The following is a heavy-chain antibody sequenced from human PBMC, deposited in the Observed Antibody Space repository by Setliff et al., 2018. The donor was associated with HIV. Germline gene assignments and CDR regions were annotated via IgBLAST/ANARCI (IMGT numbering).Heavy chain of an antibody. CDR1: GGSISSGSYY. Sequence: TLSLTCTVSGGSISSGSYYWSWIRQPPGKALEWLALIYWDDDKRYSPSLMSRLSITKDTSKSQVALTMTNMDPVDTATYHCARRNWTVTTNWFDPWGQGTLVTVSS. V-gene: IGHV2-5*08. J-gene: IGHJ5*02. CDR2: IYWDDDK. CDR3: ARRNWTVTTNWFDP. D-gene: IGHD2-21*02.